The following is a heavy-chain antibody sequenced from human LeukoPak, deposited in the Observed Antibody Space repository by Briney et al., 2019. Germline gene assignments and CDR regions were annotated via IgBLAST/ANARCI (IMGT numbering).Heavy chain of an antibody. J-gene: IGHJ6*04. D-gene: IGHD3-10*02. CDR3: AQLGITMIGGV. Sequence: PGGSLRLSCAASGFTFSDNYMTWVRQAPGKGLEWLSYISGNGGVIQYADSVKGRFTISRDNAKNALYLKMNSLRAEDTAVYYWAQLGITMIGGVWGKGTTVTISS. V-gene: IGHV3-11*04. CDR2: ISGNGGVI. CDR1: GFTFSDNY.